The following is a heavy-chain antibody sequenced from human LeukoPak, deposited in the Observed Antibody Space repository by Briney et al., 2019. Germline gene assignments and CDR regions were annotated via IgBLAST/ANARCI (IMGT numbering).Heavy chain of an antibody. CDR1: GFTFSSYS. CDR3: ARAYCSGGSCYSDY. Sequence: PGGSLRLSCAASGFTFSSYSMNWVRQAPGKGLEWVSSISSSSSYIYYADSVKGRFTISRDNANNSLYLQMNSLRAEDTAVYYCARAYCSGGSCYSDYWGQGTLVTVSS. J-gene: IGHJ4*02. V-gene: IGHV3-21*01. D-gene: IGHD2-15*01. CDR2: ISSSSSYI.